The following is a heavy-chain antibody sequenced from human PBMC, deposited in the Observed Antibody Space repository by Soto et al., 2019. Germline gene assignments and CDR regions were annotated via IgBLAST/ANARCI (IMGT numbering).Heavy chain of an antibody. V-gene: IGHV1-2*02. CDR1: GYTFTGYY. CDR2: INPNSGGT. D-gene: IGHD1-26*01. Sequence: GSSVKVSCKASGYTFTGYYMHWVRQAPGQGLEWMGWINPNSGGTNYAQKFQGRVTMTRDTSISTAYMELSRLRSDDTAVYYCARFLSGSYSLTRDASEIWGQGTMVTVS. J-gene: IGHJ3*02. CDR3: ARFLSGSYSLTRDASEI.